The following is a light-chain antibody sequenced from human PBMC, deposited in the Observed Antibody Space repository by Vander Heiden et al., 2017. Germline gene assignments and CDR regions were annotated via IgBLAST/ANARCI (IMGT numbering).Light chain of an antibody. Sequence: DTQMTQSPSSLSASVGDRVTITCRASQSISTYLNWYQQKPGKAPRLLIYDASKLESGVPSRFSGSGSGTDFSLTISSLQPEDFATYYCQQTYSTFGQGTKLEIK. J-gene: IGKJ2*01. CDR3: QQTYST. CDR2: DAS. V-gene: IGKV1-39*01. CDR1: QSISTY.